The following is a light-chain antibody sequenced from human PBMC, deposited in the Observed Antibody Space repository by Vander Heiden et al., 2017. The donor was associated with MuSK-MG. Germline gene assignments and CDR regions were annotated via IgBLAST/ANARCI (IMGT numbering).Light chain of an antibody. V-gene: IGLV3-21*02. CDR2: DDN. Sequence: SYGLTQPSPVPVAPGQTSTVTCRRHHIGSKRVHWYQQKPGQAPVVVVYDDNDRPSGIPEQFSGSNSGNTATLTSSRVEAGDEADYYCQVWDGSSDHYVFGTGTKVTVL. CDR3: QVWDGSSDHYV. CDR1: HIGSKR. J-gene: IGLJ1*01.